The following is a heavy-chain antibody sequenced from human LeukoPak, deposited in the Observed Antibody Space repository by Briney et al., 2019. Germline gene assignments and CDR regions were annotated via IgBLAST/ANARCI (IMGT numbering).Heavy chain of an antibody. CDR3: ARSAAGTYY. V-gene: IGHV3-21*01. CDR2: ISSSSSYK. Sequence: GSLRLSCVASGFTFSSYSMNWVRQAPGKGLEWVSSISSSSSYKYYTDSVEGRFTISRDNAKNSLYLQMNSLRAEDTAVYYCARSAAGTYYWGQGTLITVSS. J-gene: IGHJ4*02. CDR1: GFTFSSYS. D-gene: IGHD1-1*01.